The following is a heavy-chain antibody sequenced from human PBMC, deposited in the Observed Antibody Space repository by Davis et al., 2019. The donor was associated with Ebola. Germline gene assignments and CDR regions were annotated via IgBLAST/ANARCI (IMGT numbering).Heavy chain of an antibody. J-gene: IGHJ4*02. CDR1: GGSFSGYY. CDR3: ARDPGYSSGWYFDY. CDR2: INHSGIT. D-gene: IGHD6-19*01. V-gene: IGHV4-34*01. Sequence: SETLSLTCAVYGGSFSGYYWSWIRQPPGKGLEWIGEINHSGITNYNPSLKSRVTISVDKSKNQFSLKLSSVTAADTAVYYCARDPGYSSGWYFDYWGQGTLVTVSS.